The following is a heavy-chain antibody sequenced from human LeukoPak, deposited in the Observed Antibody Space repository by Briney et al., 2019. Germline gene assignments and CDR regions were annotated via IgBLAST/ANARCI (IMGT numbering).Heavy chain of an antibody. CDR1: GLTFDDYA. Sequence: PGGSLRLSCAASGLTFDDYAMHWVRQAPGKGLEWVSGISWNSGSIGYADSVKGRFTISRDNSRNTLYLQMNSLRAEDTAVYYCARALNGFDVWGPGTLVTVSS. CDR2: ISWNSGSI. V-gene: IGHV3-9*01. CDR3: ARALNGFDV. J-gene: IGHJ3*01.